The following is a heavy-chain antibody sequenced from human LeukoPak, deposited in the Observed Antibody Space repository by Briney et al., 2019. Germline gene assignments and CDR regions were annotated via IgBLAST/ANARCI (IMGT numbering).Heavy chain of an antibody. J-gene: IGHJ4*02. CDR1: GGSISSGSYY. Sequence: SQTLSLTCTVSGGSISSGSYYWSWIRQPAGKGLEWIGRIYTSGSTNYNPSLKSRVTISVDTSKNQFSLKLSSVTAADTAVYYCARDHDFWSGYFDYWGQGTLVTVPS. CDR3: ARDHDFWSGYFDY. CDR2: IYTSGST. D-gene: IGHD3-3*01. V-gene: IGHV4-61*02.